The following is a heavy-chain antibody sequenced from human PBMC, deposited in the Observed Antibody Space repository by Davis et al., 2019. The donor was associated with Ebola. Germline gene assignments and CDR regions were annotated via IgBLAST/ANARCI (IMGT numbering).Heavy chain of an antibody. V-gene: IGHV4-59*01. D-gene: IGHD2-8*02. CDR1: GGSISSYY. CDR2: MYYSGNT. Sequence: SETLSLTCTVSGGSISSYYWSWIRQPPGKGLEWIGYMYYSGNTVNPSLKSRATISMDTSKNQISLRLNSVTAADTAVYYCARGNPDLVRAFDVWGQGTMVTVSS. CDR3: ARGNPDLVRAFDV. J-gene: IGHJ3*01.